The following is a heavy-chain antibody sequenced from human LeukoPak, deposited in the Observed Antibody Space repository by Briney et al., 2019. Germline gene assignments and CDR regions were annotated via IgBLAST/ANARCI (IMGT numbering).Heavy chain of an antibody. CDR1: GGTFSSYA. D-gene: IGHD3-3*01. V-gene: IGHV1-69*13. CDR2: IIPIFGTA. Sequence: SVKVSCKASGGTFSSYAFSWVRQAPGQGLEWMGGIIPIFGTANYAQKFQGRVTITADESTSTAYMELSSLRSEDTAVYYCARSSYDLWSGYLYYYYYYYMDVWGKGTTVTVSS. J-gene: IGHJ6*03. CDR3: ARSSYDLWSGYLYYYYYYYMDV.